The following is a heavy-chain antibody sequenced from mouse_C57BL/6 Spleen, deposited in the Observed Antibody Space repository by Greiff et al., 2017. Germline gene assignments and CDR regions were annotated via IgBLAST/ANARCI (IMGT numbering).Heavy chain of an antibody. V-gene: IGHV3-1*01. J-gene: IGHJ3*01. CDR2: LSYSGRP. D-gene: IGHD1-1*02. CDR1: GYSFTSGYD. Sequence: EVQLQESGPGLVKPSQSLSLTCTVTGYSFTSGYDWHWIRHFPGNNLEWMGFLSYSGRPNYKPTIKRRISSTHDTSKNHFFLKLNAVTTEDTATYDCPCGNYPWFAYWGQGTLVTVSA. CDR3: PCGNYPWFAY.